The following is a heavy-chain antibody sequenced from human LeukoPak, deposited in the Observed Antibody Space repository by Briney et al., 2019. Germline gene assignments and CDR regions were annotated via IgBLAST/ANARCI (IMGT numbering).Heavy chain of an antibody. CDR2: IWYDGSNK. D-gene: IGHD3-10*01. CDR3: ARADYYGSGSYYRRGDAFDI. J-gene: IGHJ3*02. Sequence: PGGSLRLSCAASGFTFSSYGMHRVRQAPGKGLEWVAVIWYDGSNKYYADSVKGRFTISRDNSKNTLYLQMNSLRAEDTAVYYCARADYYGSGSYYRRGDAFDIWGQGTMVTVSS. V-gene: IGHV3-33*01. CDR1: GFTFSSYG.